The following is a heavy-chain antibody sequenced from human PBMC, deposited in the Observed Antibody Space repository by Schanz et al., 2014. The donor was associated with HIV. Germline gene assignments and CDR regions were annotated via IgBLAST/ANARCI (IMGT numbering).Heavy chain of an antibody. Sequence: QVQLLESGGGLVQPGRSLRLSCAASGFDFGVYGMHWVRQAPGKGPEWVAVIGHEGNDIHYVDSVAGRFSISRDNSKNTLYLQLGSLRTEDTAVYYCARDLNVGRHFDHWGQGTLVTVSS. J-gene: IGHJ4*02. CDR2: IGHEGNDI. CDR1: GFDFGVYG. V-gene: IGHV3-33*01. CDR3: ARDLNVGRHFDH. D-gene: IGHD1-26*01.